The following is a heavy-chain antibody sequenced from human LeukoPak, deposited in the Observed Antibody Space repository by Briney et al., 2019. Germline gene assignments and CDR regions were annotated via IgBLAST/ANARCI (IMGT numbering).Heavy chain of an antibody. Sequence: GGSLRLSCAASRFTFSSYWMSWVRQAPGKGLEWVANIKQDGSEEYYVDSVKGRFTISRDNAKNSLYLQMNSLRAEDTAVYYCARASCGGDCYLQYYFDYWGQGTLVTVSS. CDR2: IKQDGSEE. V-gene: IGHV3-7*01. CDR1: RFTFSSYW. CDR3: ARASCGGDCYLQYYFDY. J-gene: IGHJ4*02. D-gene: IGHD2-21*02.